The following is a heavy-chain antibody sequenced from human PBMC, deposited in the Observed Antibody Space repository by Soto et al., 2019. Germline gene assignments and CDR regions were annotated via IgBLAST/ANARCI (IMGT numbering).Heavy chain of an antibody. D-gene: IGHD3-9*01. Sequence: QVQLVQSGAEVKKPGSSVKVSCKASGGTFSSYAISWVRQAPGQGLEWMGGIIPIFGTANYAQKFQGRVTITADKSTSTAYMELRRLRSEDTAVYYCASTRSERGLRYFDWLLFDYWGQGTLVTVSS. V-gene: IGHV1-69*06. CDR3: ASTRSERGLRYFDWLLFDY. J-gene: IGHJ4*02. CDR2: IIPIFGTA. CDR1: GGTFSSYA.